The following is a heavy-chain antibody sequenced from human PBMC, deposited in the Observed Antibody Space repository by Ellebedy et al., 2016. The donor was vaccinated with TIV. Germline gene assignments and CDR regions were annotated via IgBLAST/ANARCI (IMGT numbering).Heavy chain of an antibody. CDR3: ARGCCSSTSLDY. D-gene: IGHD2-2*01. CDR2: INHRATT. CDR1: GGTFSDYY. V-gene: IGHV4-34*01. J-gene: IGHJ4*02. Sequence: SETLSFTXAVYGGTFSDYYWTWIRQSPGKGLEWIGEINHRATTNYNPSLKSRVTISVDTSKNQFSLTLSSVTAADTAVYFCARGCCSSTSLDYWGLGTLVTVSS.